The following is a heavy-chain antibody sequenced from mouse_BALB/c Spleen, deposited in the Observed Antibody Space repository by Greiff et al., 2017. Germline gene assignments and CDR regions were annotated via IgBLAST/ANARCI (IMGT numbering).Heavy chain of an antibody. CDR2: IYPGNVNT. J-gene: IGHJ2*01. D-gene: IGHD2-14*01. Sequence: QVQLKESGAELVRPGVSVKISCKGSGYTFTDYAMHWVKQRPGQGLEWIGWIYPGNVNTKYNEKFKGKATLTADKSSSTAYMQLSSLTSEDSAVYFCARSYYRYDAGYWGQGTTLTVSS. CDR1: GYTFTDYA. V-gene: IGHV1-76*01. CDR3: ARSYYRYDAGY.